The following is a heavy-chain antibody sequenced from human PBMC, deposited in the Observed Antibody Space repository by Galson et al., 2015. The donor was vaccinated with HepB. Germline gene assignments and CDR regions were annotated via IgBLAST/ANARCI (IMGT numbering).Heavy chain of an antibody. CDR2: IYPGDSDT. D-gene: IGHD3-3*01. CDR3: ARHARYYYDFWSGYYPFRVVDY. Sequence: QSGAEVKKPGESLKISCKGSGYSFTSYWIGWVRQMPGKGLEWMGIIYPGDSDTRYSPSFQGQVTISADKSISTAYLQWSSLKASDTAMYYCARHARYYYDFWSGYYPFRVVDYWGQGTLVTVSS. V-gene: IGHV5-51*01. CDR1: GYSFTSYW. J-gene: IGHJ4*02.